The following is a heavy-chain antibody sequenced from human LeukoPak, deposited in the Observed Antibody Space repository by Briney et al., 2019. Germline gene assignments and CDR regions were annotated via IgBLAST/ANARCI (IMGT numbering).Heavy chain of an antibody. Sequence: GGSLRLSCAASGFTFSSFAMSWVRQAPGKGLEWVSTISGSGGSTYYADSVKGRFTISRDNSKNTLYLQMNSLRAEDTAVYYCAKVYPYYDSSGRYFDYWGQGTLVTVSS. CDR1: GFTFSSFA. V-gene: IGHV3-23*01. CDR3: AKVYPYYDSSGRYFDY. D-gene: IGHD3-22*01. CDR2: ISGSGGST. J-gene: IGHJ4*02.